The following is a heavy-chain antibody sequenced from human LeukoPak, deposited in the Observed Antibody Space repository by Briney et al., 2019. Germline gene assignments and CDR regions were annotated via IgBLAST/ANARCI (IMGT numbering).Heavy chain of an antibody. CDR1: GYSFTNYW. V-gene: IGHV5-51*01. D-gene: IGHD3-22*01. Sequence: GESLKISCKGSGYSFTNYWIGWVRQMPGKGLEWMGIIYPGDSDTRYSPSFQGQVTISADKSISTAYLQWSSLKASDTAMYYCARQVADSSGYYYNPYYFDYWGQGTLVTVSS. J-gene: IGHJ4*02. CDR2: IYPGDSDT. CDR3: ARQVADSSGYYYNPYYFDY.